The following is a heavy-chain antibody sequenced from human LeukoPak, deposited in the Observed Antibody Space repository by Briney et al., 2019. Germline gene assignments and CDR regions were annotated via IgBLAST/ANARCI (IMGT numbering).Heavy chain of an antibody. CDR3: VRGYCSTARCSNFDH. CDR2: IYPDDSDT. Sequence: GESLKISCKASGYQFTGFWIGWVRQKPGKGLEWMGIIYPDDSDTRYSPSFQGQVTISADTSISTAYLQWSSLKASETAMYFCVRGYCSTARCSNFDHWGPGTLVTVSS. CDR1: GYQFTGFW. J-gene: IGHJ4*02. D-gene: IGHD2-2*01. V-gene: IGHV5-51*01.